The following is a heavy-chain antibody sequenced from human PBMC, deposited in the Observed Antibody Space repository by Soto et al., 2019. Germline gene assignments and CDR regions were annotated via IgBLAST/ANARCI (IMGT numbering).Heavy chain of an antibody. D-gene: IGHD1-1*01. CDR3: SRRMSTSETGHGVYYLDA. CDR1: GYSFAGYW. CDR2: IYPSDSAS. J-gene: IGHJ4*02. V-gene: IGHV5-10-1*01. Sequence: PGESLKISCKGSGYSFAGYWITWVRQKPGKGLEWMGRIYPSDSASNYSPSFRGHVTISADRSISTVYLQWNSLQASDTAIYYCSRRMSTSETGHGVYYLDAWGQGTLVTVSS.